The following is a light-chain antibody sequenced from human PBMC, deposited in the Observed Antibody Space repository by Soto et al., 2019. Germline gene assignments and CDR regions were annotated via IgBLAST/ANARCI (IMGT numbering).Light chain of an antibody. CDR1: QSISSW. CDR3: QQYNSYSIT. Sequence: DIQMTQSPSTLSASVGDRVTITCRASQSISSWLAWYQQKPGKAPKLLIYDASSLESGVPSRFSGSGSGTEFTLTISSLQPDDFATNYCQQYNSYSITFGPGTRLEIK. J-gene: IGKJ5*01. V-gene: IGKV1-5*01. CDR2: DAS.